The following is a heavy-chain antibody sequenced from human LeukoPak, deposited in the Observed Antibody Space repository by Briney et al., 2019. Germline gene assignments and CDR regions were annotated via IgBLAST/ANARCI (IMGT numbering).Heavy chain of an antibody. J-gene: IGHJ3*02. CDR2: ISSSSSYI. D-gene: IGHD2/OR15-2a*01. Sequence: GGSLRLSCAASGFTFSSYSMNWVRQAPGKGLEWVSSISSSSSYIYYADSVKGRFTISRDNSKNTLYLQMNSLRAEDTAVYYCAKKQNDVAAFDIWGQGTMVTVSS. CDR3: AKKQNDVAAFDI. CDR1: GFTFSSYS. V-gene: IGHV3-21*04.